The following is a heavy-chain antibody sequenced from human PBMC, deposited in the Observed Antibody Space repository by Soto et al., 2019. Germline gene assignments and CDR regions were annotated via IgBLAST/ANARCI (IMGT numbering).Heavy chain of an antibody. D-gene: IGHD5-18*01. CDR3: ARPRGRAMVDY. CDR1: GGSISSSRYY. V-gene: IGHV4-39*01. CDR2: IYYSGST. Sequence: PSETLSLTCSVAGGSISSSRYYWGWNRQPPGKGLEWIGSIYYSGSTYYNPSLKSRVTISVDTSKDQVSLKLSSVTAADTAVYYCARPRGRAMVDYWGQGTLVTVSS. J-gene: IGHJ4*02.